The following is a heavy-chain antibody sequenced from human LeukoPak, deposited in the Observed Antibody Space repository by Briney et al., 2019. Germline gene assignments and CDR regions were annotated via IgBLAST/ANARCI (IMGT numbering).Heavy chain of an antibody. CDR3: AKTGGRGAAWSKGSY. J-gene: IGHJ4*02. D-gene: IGHD1-26*01. V-gene: IGHV3-74*01. CDR2: INSDGSST. CDR1: GFTFSIYW. Sequence: GGSLRLSCAASGFTFSIYWMHWVRQAPGKGLVWVSHINSDGSSTTYADSVKGRFTISRDNAKNTLYLQMNSLRADDTALYFCAKTGGRGAAWSKGSYWGQGTLVTVSS.